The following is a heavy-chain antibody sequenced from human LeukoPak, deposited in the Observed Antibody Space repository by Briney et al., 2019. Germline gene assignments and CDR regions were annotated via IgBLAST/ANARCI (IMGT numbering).Heavy chain of an antibody. J-gene: IGHJ3*02. CDR1: GSIXXSNYY. Sequence: GSIXXSNYYWGWVRQPPGKALEWIGNIFYSGSTYYSPSLKSRVTISLDTSRNQFSLKLNSVTAADAAVYSCAXSNXYGXIDIWGQGXMVTVSS. CDR3: AXSNXYGXIDI. D-gene: IGHD3-16*02. V-gene: IGHV4-39*07. CDR2: IFYSGST.